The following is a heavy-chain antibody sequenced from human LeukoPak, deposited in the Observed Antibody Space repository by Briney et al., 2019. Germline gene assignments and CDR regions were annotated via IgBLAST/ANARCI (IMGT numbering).Heavy chain of an antibody. CDR2: IYSGGST. Sequence: AGGSLRLSCAASGFTVSTNSMGWARQPRGKGLEWVSVIYSGGSTYYADSVKGRFTISRDNSKNTLYLQMNSLRVEDTAVYYCALGLVTDYWGQGTLVTVSS. CDR3: ALGLVTDY. V-gene: IGHV3-66*01. J-gene: IGHJ4*02. D-gene: IGHD3-9*01. CDR1: GFTVSTNS.